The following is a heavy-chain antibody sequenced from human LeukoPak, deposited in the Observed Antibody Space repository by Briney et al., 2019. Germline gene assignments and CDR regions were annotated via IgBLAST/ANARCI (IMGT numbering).Heavy chain of an antibody. J-gene: IGHJ4*02. Sequence: PSETLSLTCTVSGGSISSGDYYWSWIRQPPGKGLKWNGYIYYSGSTNYNPSLKSRITISVDTSKNQFSLKLSSVTAADTAVYYCARGGANLRRYYFDYWGQGTLVTVSS. D-gene: IGHD4/OR15-4a*01. CDR2: IYYSGST. CDR3: ARGGANLRRYYFDY. V-gene: IGHV4-61*08. CDR1: GGSISSGDYY.